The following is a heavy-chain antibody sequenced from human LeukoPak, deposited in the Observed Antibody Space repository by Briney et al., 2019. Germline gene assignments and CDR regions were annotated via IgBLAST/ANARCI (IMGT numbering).Heavy chain of an antibody. D-gene: IGHD2-15*01. CDR2: IYYSGST. CDR3: ATCSGGSCYSYYYYYMDV. Sequence: PSETLSLTCTVSGGSISSYYWSWIRQPPGKGLEWIGYIYYSGSTNYNPSPKSRVTLSVDTSKNQFSLKLSSVTAADTAVYYCATCSGGSCYSYYYYYMDVWGKGTTVTVSS. J-gene: IGHJ6*03. CDR1: GGSISSYY. V-gene: IGHV4-59*01.